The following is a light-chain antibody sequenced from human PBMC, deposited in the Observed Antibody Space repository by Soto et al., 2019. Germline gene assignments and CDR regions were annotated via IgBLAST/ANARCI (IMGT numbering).Light chain of an antibody. CDR3: QQYSDSPRT. J-gene: IGKJ1*01. CDR2: GAS. Sequence: DMVITHSPATLSVYTGERATLSCRASQSVSSNLAWYQQKPGQAPRLLIYGASTRATGIPDRSSGSGSGTDFTLTINRLEPEDFAVYYCQQYSDSPRTFGQGTKVDI. V-gene: IGKV3D-15*01. CDR1: QSVSSN.